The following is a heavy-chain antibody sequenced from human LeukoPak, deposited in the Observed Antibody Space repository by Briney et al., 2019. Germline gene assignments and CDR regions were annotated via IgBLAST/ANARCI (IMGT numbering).Heavy chain of an antibody. CDR2: ISSGGGST. CDR3: ARGGSSPY. J-gene: IGHJ4*02. V-gene: IGHV3-23*01. D-gene: IGHD6-13*01. CDR1: GFTFSSYG. Sequence: PGGSLRLSCAASGFTFSSYGMHWVRQAPGKGLEWVSAISSGGGSTYYADSVKGRFTISRDNSKNTLYLQMNSLRAEDTAVYYCARGGSSPYWGQGTLVTVSS.